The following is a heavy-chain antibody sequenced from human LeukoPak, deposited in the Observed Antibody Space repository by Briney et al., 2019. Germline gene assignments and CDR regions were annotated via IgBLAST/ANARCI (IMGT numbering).Heavy chain of an antibody. Sequence: PSETLSLTCTVSGGSISSYYWSWIRQPAGKGLEWIGRIYTSGSTNYNPSLKSRVTMLVDTSKNQFSLKLSSVTAADTAVYYCAGDSNWNDGNYYYYGMDVWGQGTTVTVSS. J-gene: IGHJ6*02. V-gene: IGHV4-4*07. CDR1: GGSISSYY. D-gene: IGHD1-1*01. CDR3: AGDSNWNDGNYYYYGMDV. CDR2: IYTSGST.